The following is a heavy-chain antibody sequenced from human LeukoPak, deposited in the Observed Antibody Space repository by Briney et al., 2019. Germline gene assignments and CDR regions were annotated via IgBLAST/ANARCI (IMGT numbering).Heavy chain of an antibody. D-gene: IGHD3-10*01. V-gene: IGHV3-11*04. Sequence: GGSLRLSCAASGFSFSDYYMSWIRQSPGKGLEWLSYVGSSGAAVHYADSVKGRFTISRDNAKNSLYLQMNSLRAEDTAVYYCARDLPIGRFGEMYYFDYWGQGTLVTVSS. CDR1: GFSFSDYY. CDR3: ARDLPIGRFGEMYYFDY. J-gene: IGHJ4*02. CDR2: VGSSGAAV.